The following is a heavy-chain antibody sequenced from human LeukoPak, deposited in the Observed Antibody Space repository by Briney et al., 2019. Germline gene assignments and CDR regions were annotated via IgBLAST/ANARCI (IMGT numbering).Heavy chain of an antibody. Sequence: SETLSLTCTVSGGSISSYYWSWIRQPPGKGLEWIGYIYHSGSTNYNPSLKSRVTISVDTSKNQFSLKLSSVTAADTAVYYCARGRRAAAGLYYSDYWGQGTLVTVSS. CDR1: GGSISSYY. CDR2: IYHSGST. D-gene: IGHD6-13*01. J-gene: IGHJ4*02. V-gene: IGHV4-59*01. CDR3: ARGRRAAAGLYYSDY.